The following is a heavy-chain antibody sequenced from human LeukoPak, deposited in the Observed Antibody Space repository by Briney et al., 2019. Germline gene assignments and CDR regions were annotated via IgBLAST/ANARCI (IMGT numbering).Heavy chain of an antibody. V-gene: IGHV1-46*01. CDR1: GYTFTSYY. J-gene: IGHJ5*02. CDR3: ARIWFGELCIDP. Sequence: GASVKVSCKASGYTFTSYYMHWVRQAPGQGLEWMGIINPSGGSTSYAQKFQGRVTMTRNTSISTAYMELSSLRSEDTAVYYCARIWFGELCIDPWGQGTLVTVSS. D-gene: IGHD3-10*01. CDR2: INPSGGST.